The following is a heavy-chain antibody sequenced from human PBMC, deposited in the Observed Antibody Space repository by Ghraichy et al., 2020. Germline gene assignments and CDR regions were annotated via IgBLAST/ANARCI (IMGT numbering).Heavy chain of an antibody. V-gene: IGHV1-69*13. CDR1: GGTFSSYA. Sequence: SVKVSCKASGGTFSSYAISWVRQAPGQGLEWMGGIIPIFGTANYAQKFQGRVTITADESTSTAYMELSSLRSEDTAVYYCARTAYCSSTSCLDAEYFQHWGQGTLVTVSS. CDR2: IIPIFGTA. D-gene: IGHD2-2*01. J-gene: IGHJ1*01. CDR3: ARTAYCSSTSCLDAEYFQH.